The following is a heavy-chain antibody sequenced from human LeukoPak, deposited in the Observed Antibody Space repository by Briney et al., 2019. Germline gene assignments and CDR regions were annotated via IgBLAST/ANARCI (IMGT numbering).Heavy chain of an antibody. Sequence: ASVKVSCKASGYTFTSYGISWVRQAPGQGLEWMGWISTYSGNTKYAQKLQGRVTMTTDTSTSTAYMELRSLRSDDTAVYYCARVTQTDYDFDYWGQGTLVTVSS. CDR1: GYTFTSYG. CDR3: ARVTQTDYDFDY. CDR2: ISTYSGNT. D-gene: IGHD4-17*01. V-gene: IGHV1-18*01. J-gene: IGHJ4*02.